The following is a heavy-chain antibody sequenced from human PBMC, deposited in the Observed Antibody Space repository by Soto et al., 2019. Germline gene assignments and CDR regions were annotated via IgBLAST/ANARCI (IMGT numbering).Heavy chain of an antibody. V-gene: IGHV4-59*01. Sequence: QVQLQESGPGLVKPSETLSLSCTVSGGSISTSYWSWIRQPPGKGLEWIAFIHYSGTTNYNPSLGGQVTISPDTSKNRLSLKLTSVTAADTAMYYCARGGCSCCLFDYWGEGILVTVSS. D-gene: IGHD2-2*01. CDR2: IHYSGTT. J-gene: IGHJ4*02. CDR3: ARGGCSCCLFDY. CDR1: GGSISTSY.